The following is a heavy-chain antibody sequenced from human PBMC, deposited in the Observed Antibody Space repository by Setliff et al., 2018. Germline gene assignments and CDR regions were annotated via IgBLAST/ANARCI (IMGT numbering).Heavy chain of an antibody. V-gene: IGHV3-30*02. CDR1: GFRFSDYG. D-gene: IGHD2-21*01. CDR3: AKDVLEVVIALHGMDV. CDR2: IRYDGSDK. Sequence: GGSLRLSCAGAGFRFSDYGMHWVRQTPGKGLGWVAFIRYDGSDKDYVDSVKGRFTISRDNSKNILSLQMNSLRGADTAVYDCAKDVLEVVIALHGMDVWGQGTTVTVSS. J-gene: IGHJ6*02.